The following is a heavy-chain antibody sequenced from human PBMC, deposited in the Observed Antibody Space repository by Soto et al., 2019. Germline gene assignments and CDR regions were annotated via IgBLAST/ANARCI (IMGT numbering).Heavy chain of an antibody. CDR1: GGTFSGNA. Sequence: QVQLVQSGAEVKNPGSSGRVSCKPSGGTFSGNAISWVRQAPGQGLGWLGGITPSFGTANYARKFQGRVTITADESTSTAYMGLSSLRSEDTAVYYCARGLAVAGTDMDVWGQGTTVTVSS. D-gene: IGHD6-19*01. J-gene: IGHJ6*02. CDR2: ITPSFGTA. CDR3: ARGLAVAGTDMDV. V-gene: IGHV1-69*12.